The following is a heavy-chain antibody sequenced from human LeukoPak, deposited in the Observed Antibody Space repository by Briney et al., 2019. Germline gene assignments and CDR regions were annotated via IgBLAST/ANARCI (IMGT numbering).Heavy chain of an antibody. CDR2: IYTSGSI. CDR3: ARRPISIAARPIDH. V-gene: IGHV4-61*02. D-gene: IGHD6-6*01. J-gene: IGHJ4*02. CDR1: GGSISSGSYY. Sequence: SQTLSLTCTVSGGSISSGSYYWNWIRQPAGKGLEWIGRIYTSGSINYNPSLKSRVTISVDTSKNQFSLKLSSVTAADTAVYYCARRPISIAARPIDHWGQGTLVTVSS.